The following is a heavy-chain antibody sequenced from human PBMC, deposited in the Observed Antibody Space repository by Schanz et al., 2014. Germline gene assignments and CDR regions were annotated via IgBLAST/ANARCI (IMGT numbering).Heavy chain of an antibody. D-gene: IGHD6-13*01. Sequence: ESGGGLVKPGGSLRLSCAASGFTFSNYNMNWVRQAPGKGLEWVSYISRSSSTIYYTDSVKGRFTISRDNAKNSVFLQMNGLRDEDTAVYYCATETYSSSWCFDYWGQGTLVTVSS. J-gene: IGHJ4*02. CDR2: ISRSSSTI. V-gene: IGHV3-48*02. CDR1: GFTFSNYN. CDR3: ATETYSSSWCFDY.